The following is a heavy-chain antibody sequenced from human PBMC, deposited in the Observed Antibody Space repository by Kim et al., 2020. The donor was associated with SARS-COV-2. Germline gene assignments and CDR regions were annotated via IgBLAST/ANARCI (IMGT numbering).Heavy chain of an antibody. D-gene: IGHD3-22*01. CDR3: ATITSGYSSYYFEN. J-gene: IGHJ4*02. V-gene: IGHV4-39*01. CDR2: IYYSGST. Sequence: SETLSLTCTVSGGSINTSTYYWAWIRQPPGRGLEWIGNIYYSGSTYYNPSLKSRVTISVDTSKNQFSLKLSSVTAADTAVYYCATITSGYSSYYFENWGQGTLVTVSS. CDR1: GGSINTSTYY.